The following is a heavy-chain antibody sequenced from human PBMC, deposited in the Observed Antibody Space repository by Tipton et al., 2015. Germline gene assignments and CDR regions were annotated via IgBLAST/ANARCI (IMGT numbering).Heavy chain of an antibody. CDR1: GGSIFTGSYY. CDR3: ARPYYYDSSGYYYAFDI. J-gene: IGHJ3*02. V-gene: IGHV4-61*01. D-gene: IGHD3-22*01. CDR2: IYYSGST. Sequence: TLSLTCTVSGGSIFTGSYYWSWIRQPPGKGLEWIGYIYYSGSTNYNPSLKSRVTISVDTSKNQFSLKLSSVTAADTAVYYCARPYYYDSSGYYYAFDIWGQGTMVTVSS.